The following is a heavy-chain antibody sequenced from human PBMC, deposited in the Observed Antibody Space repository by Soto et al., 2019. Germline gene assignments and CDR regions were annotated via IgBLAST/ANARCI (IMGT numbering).Heavy chain of an antibody. D-gene: IGHD3-10*01. V-gene: IGHV3-33*08. CDR2: LWEDGTTE. J-gene: IGHJ4*02. Sequence: GGSRRISCAASEFSFRSYWITRVLYAPWKWLEWLAVLWEDGTTEYYRDSVKGRFTISRDTSKNTVFLHMGGLRAEDTAVYLCARRLKYDFDPIISHHLDYWAKASLLTIYS. CDR3: ARRLKYDFDPIISHHLDY. CDR1: EFSFRSYW.